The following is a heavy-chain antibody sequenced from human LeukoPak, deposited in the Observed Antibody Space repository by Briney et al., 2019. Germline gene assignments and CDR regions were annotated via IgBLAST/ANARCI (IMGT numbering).Heavy chain of an antibody. Sequence: GGSLRLSCAAFGFTFSSYEMNWVRQAPGKGLEWVSFISSSGSNIYYADSVKGRFTISRDNAKSSLYLQMNSLRVEDTAVYYCARGWAMDVWGQGTTVTVSS. CDR2: ISSSGSNI. CDR1: GFTFSSYE. J-gene: IGHJ6*02. CDR3: ARGWAMDV. D-gene: IGHD1-26*01. V-gene: IGHV3-48*03.